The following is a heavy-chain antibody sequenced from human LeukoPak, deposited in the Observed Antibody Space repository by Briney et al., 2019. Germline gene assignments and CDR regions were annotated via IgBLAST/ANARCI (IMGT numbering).Heavy chain of an antibody. D-gene: IGHD3-3*01. CDR1: GFTFDDYA. CDR3: ARLRFLEWLSKADAFDI. J-gene: IGHJ3*02. V-gene: IGHV3-20*04. CDR2: INWNGGST. Sequence: RGSLRLSCAASGFTFDDYAMHWVRQAPGKGLEWVSGINWNGGSTSYGDSVKGRFTISRDNSKNTLYLQMNSLRAEDTAVYYCARLRFLEWLSKADAFDIWGQGTMVTVSS.